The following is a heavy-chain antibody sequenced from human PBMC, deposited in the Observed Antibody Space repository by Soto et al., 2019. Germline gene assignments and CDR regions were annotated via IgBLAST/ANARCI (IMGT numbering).Heavy chain of an antibody. CDR1: GFTFSSYG. D-gene: IGHD2-21*02. V-gene: IGHV3-30*18. CDR3: PKDFVVTPSYYYYGMDV. CDR2: ISYDGSNK. Sequence: QVQLVESGGGVVQPGRSLRLSCAASGFTFSSYGMHWVRQAPGKGLEWVAVISYDGSNKYYADSVKGRFTISRDNSKNTLSLQMNSLRAEDTAVYYCPKDFVVTPSYYYYGMDVWGQGTTVTVSS. J-gene: IGHJ6*02.